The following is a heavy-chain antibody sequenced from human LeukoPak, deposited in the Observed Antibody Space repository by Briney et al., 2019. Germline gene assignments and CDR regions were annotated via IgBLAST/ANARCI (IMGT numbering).Heavy chain of an antibody. D-gene: IGHD3-10*01. CDR3: ARDLSGTMVRGFFDY. J-gene: IGHJ4*02. CDR1: GFTFSDYE. V-gene: IGHV3-48*03. CDR2: ISSSGSAI. Sequence: PGGSLRLSCAASGFTFSDYEMNWVRQAPGKGLEWVSYISSSGSAIYYAGSVRGRFTISRDNAKNSLYLQMNSLRAEDTAVYYCARDLSGTMVRGFFDYWGQGTLVTVSS.